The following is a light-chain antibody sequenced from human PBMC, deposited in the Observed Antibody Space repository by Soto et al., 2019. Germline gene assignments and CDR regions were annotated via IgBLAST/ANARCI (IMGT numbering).Light chain of an antibody. CDR2: DAS. J-gene: IGKJ5*01. CDR3: QQRSNWPIT. Sequence: IVLTQSPATLSLSPGESATLSCRASQSVTKYLVWYQQKPGQAPRLLISDASYRATGIPARFSGSGSGTDFTLTISSLEPEDFALYYCQQRSNWPITFGQGTRLEVK. CDR1: QSVTKY. V-gene: IGKV3-11*01.